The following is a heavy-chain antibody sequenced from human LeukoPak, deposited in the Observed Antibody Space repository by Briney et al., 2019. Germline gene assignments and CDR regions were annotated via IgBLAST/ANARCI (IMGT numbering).Heavy chain of an antibody. V-gene: IGHV3-21*01. CDR2: ISSIIRYI. CDR3: ASHSIGAFDI. Sequence: GGSLRLSCAASGFTFSRYSMKWVRQAPGKGLEWFSSISSIIRYIYYADSVKGRFTLSRDNPKNSLYLQMNSLRAEDTAVYFCASHSIGAFDIWGQRTMVTVSS. D-gene: IGHD2-21*01. CDR1: GFTFSRYS. J-gene: IGHJ3*02.